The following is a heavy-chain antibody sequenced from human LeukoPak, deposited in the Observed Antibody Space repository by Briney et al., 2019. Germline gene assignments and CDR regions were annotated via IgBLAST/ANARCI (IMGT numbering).Heavy chain of an antibody. V-gene: IGHV3-53*01. CDR1: GFAFSNAW. Sequence: GGSLRLSCAASGFAFSNAWMSWVRQAPGKGLEWVSIIYSGGSTYYADSVKGRFTISRDNSKNTLYLQMNSLRAEDTAVYYCARLYSSGWYFDYWGQGTLVTVSS. D-gene: IGHD6-19*01. J-gene: IGHJ4*02. CDR3: ARLYSSGWYFDY. CDR2: IYSGGST.